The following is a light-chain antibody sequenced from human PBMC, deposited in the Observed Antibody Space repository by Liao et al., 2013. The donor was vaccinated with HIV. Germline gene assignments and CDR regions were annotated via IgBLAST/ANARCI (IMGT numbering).Light chain of an antibody. V-gene: IGLV3-21*01. Sequence: SYVLAQPPSVSVAPGKTARITCVGDDLGSKTVHWYRQKPGQAPVLLIQYDSVRPSGIPERFSGSNSGNTATLTISGTQPMDEADYYCQAWDSNTYVVFGGGTKLTVL. CDR1: DLGSKT. J-gene: IGLJ2*01. CDR2: YDS. CDR3: QAWDSNTYVV.